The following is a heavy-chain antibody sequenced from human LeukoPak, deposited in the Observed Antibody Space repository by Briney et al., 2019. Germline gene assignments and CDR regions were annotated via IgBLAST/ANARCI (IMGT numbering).Heavy chain of an antibody. Sequence: PGGSLRLSCAASGFTFSSYAMSWVRQAPGRGLEWVSAISGRDGRTYYTDSVKGRFTISRDNSKNTLYLQMNSLRAEDTAVYYCAREVASTYNWFDPWGQGTLVTVSS. CDR3: AREVASTYNWFDP. CDR2: ISGRDGRT. V-gene: IGHV3-23*01. CDR1: GFTFSSYA. D-gene: IGHD5/OR15-5a*01. J-gene: IGHJ5*02.